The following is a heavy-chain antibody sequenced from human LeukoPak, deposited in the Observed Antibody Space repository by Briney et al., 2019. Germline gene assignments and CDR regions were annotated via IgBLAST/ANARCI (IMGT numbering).Heavy chain of an antibody. D-gene: IGHD3-10*01. CDR2: INPNSGGT. V-gene: IGHV1-2*02. Sequence: ASVTVSCKASGYTFTGYYMHWVRQAPGQGREWMGWINPNSGGTNYAQKFQGRVTMTRDTSISTAYMELSRLRSDDTAVYYCARGHHYGSGSYFSYYYYGMDVWGQGTTVTVSS. CDR3: ARGHHYGSGSYFSYYYYGMDV. CDR1: GYTFTGYY. J-gene: IGHJ6*02.